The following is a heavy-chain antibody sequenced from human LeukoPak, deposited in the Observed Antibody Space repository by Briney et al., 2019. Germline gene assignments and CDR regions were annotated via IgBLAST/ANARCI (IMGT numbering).Heavy chain of an antibody. Sequence: ASVKVSCKASGYTFTGYYMHWVRQAPGQRLEWMGWINPNSGGTNYAQKFQGRVTMTRDTSISTAYKELSRLRTGDTAVYYCARDPGGFDYWGQGTLVSVSS. V-gene: IGHV1-2*02. CDR3: ARDPGGFDY. D-gene: IGHD3-10*01. CDR1: GYTFTGYY. CDR2: INPNSGGT. J-gene: IGHJ4*02.